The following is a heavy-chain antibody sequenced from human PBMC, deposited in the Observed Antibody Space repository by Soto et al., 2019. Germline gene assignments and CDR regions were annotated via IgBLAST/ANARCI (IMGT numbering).Heavy chain of an antibody. V-gene: IGHV3-11*01. Sequence: QVQLVESGGGLVKPGGSLRLSCAASGFTFSDYYMSWIRQAPGKGLEWVSYISSSGGTIYYADSVMGRFTVSRDNAKNSLYLQMNSLRVEDTAVYYCARLWVVVAASNDWGQGTLVTVSS. J-gene: IGHJ4*02. D-gene: IGHD2-15*01. CDR1: GFTFSDYY. CDR3: ARLWVVVAASND. CDR2: ISSSGGTI.